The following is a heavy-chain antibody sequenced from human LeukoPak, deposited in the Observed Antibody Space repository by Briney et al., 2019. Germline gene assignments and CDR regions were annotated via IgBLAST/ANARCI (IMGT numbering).Heavy chain of an antibody. CDR1: GFTVSTYY. J-gene: IGHJ4*02. CDR3: ARGLGYCTSTTCLLPFDY. D-gene: IGHD2-2*01. V-gene: IGHV3-53*01. Sequence: GSLRLSCAASGFTVSTYYMTWVRQAPGKGLECVSVIYSGGSTYYADSVKGRFTVSRDDSKNTLYLQMNSLRAEDTAMYYCARGLGYCTSTTCLLPFDYWGQGTLVTVSS. CDR2: IYSGGST.